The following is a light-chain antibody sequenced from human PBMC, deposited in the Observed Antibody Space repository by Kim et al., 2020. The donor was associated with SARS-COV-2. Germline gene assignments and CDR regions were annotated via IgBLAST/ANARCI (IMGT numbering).Light chain of an antibody. Sequence: SASVGDRVTITCRACQGISNSLACFQQKPGKAPKSLISAASSLQSGVPSRFSGSGSGTDFTLVISSLQPEDVATYYCQHYSFYPFSFGQGTKLEI. CDR3: QHYSFYPFS. CDR1: QGISNS. J-gene: IGKJ2*03. CDR2: AAS. V-gene: IGKV1-16*01.